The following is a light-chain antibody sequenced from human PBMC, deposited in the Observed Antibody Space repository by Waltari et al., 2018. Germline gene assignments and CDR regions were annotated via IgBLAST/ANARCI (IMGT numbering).Light chain of an antibody. CDR1: SSDVGSYDL. CDR3: TSYTVSDFYV. Sequence: QSALTQPASVSGSPGQSITISCTGTSSDVGSYDLVSWYQQHPGKAPKLIIYEVTKRPSGVSNRFSGSKSGNTASLTISGLQADDEADYYCTSYTVSDFYVFGTGTKVTVL. J-gene: IGLJ1*01. V-gene: IGLV2-23*02. CDR2: EVT.